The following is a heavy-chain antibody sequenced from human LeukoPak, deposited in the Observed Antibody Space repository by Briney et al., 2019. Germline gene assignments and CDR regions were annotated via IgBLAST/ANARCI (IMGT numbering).Heavy chain of an antibody. CDR2: ISGSGVET. J-gene: IGHJ4*02. V-gene: IGHV3-23*01. CDR1: GFTFRSYG. Sequence: PGGSLRLSCAASGFTFRSYGMSWVRQVPGKGLEWVSSISGSGVETYYADTVKGRFTISRDNSKNTLYLQMNSLRAEDTAVYYCAKTLYNSGWYYFDHWGQGILVTVSS. CDR3: AKTLYNSGWYYFDH. D-gene: IGHD6-19*01.